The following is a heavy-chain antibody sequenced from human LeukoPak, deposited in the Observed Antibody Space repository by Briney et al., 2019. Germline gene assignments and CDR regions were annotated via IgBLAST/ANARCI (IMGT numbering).Heavy chain of an antibody. V-gene: IGHV3-23*01. CDR3: AKATYYDYLKAGYYYGMDV. CDR2: ISGSGGST. J-gene: IGHJ6*02. CDR1: GFPFSTYA. D-gene: IGHD3-16*01. Sequence: PGGSLRLSCAASGFPFSTYAMTWVRLAPGRGLEWVSAISGSGGSTSYADSVKGRFTISRDNSKNTLYLQMNSLRAEDTAVYYCAKATYYDYLKAGYYYGMDVWGQGTTVTVSS.